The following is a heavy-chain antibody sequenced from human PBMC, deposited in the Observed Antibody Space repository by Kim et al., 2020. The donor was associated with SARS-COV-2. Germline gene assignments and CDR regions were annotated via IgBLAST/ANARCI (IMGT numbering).Heavy chain of an antibody. D-gene: IGHD6-25*01. CDR2: ISNTGSYI. V-gene: IGHV3-21*01. J-gene: IGHJ3*02. CDR3: ARRVAAGHDAFDI. CDR1: GFTFSSYS. Sequence: GGSLRLSCAASGFTFSSYSMNWVRQAPGKGLEWVSCISNTGSYIYYADSLKGRFTVSRDNAKNSLYLQMNSLRAEDTAVYYCARRVAAGHDAFDIWGQGRMVSVSS.